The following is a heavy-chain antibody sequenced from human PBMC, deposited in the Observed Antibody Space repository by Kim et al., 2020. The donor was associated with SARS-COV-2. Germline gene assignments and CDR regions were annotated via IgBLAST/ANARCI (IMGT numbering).Heavy chain of an antibody. J-gene: IGHJ6*02. Sequence: GGSLRLSCAASGFTFSSYGMHWVRQAPGKGLEWVAVISYDGSNKYYADSVKGRFTISRDNSKNTLYLQMNSLRAEDTAVYYCSGIVTTSRGMDVWGQGTT. CDR3: SGIVTTSRGMDV. D-gene: IGHD4-4*01. CDR1: GFTFSSYG. V-gene: IGHV3-30*03. CDR2: ISYDGSNK.